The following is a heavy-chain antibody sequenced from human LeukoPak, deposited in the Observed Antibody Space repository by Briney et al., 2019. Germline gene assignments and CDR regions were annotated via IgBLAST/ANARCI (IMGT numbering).Heavy chain of an antibody. Sequence: GGSLRLSCAASGFPFSDSAMSWVRQAPAKGLEWVSSISGRGGRTYQADAAKGRFTISRDNSNNTLYLQMNSLRVEDTALYYCAKCKVSAGGSSGSCYGNDHWGQGTLVIVSS. V-gene: IGHV3-23*01. CDR3: AKCKVSAGGSSGSCYGNDH. J-gene: IGHJ4*02. D-gene: IGHD6-19*01. CDR2: ISGRGGRT. CDR1: GFPFSDSA.